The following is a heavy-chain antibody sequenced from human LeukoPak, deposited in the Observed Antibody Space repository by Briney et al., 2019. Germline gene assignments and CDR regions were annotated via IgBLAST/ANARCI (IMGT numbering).Heavy chain of an antibody. Sequence: GGSLRLSCAVSGLTFSSSWMDWVRQAPGKGLEWVASINPDGNKKFSADSVKGRFTISRDNAENSLYLQMNSLRVEDTAFYYCARDLAYSRLDYWGQGMLVTVSS. J-gene: IGHJ4*02. D-gene: IGHD5-18*01. CDR2: INPDGNKK. CDR1: GLTFSSSW. V-gene: IGHV3-7*01. CDR3: ARDLAYSRLDY.